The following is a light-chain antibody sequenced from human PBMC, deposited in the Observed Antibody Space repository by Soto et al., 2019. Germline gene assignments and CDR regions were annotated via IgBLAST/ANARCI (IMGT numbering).Light chain of an antibody. CDR2: AAS. Sequence: DIQMTQSPSSLSASVGDRVTITCRASQGISNYFAWYQQKPGKVPKLLIYAASTLQSGVPPRFSGSGSGTDSTLTISSLLPDDVAPSYYQTYYSGPPFTFGPGTKVDIK. J-gene: IGKJ3*01. CDR3: QTYYSGPPFT. CDR1: QGISNY. V-gene: IGKV1-27*01.